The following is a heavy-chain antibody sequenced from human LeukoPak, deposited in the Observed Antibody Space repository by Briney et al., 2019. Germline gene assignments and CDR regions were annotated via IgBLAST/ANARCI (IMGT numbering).Heavy chain of an antibody. D-gene: IGHD2-15*01. J-gene: IGHJ4*02. V-gene: IGHV3-48*04. CDR3: ARDRGGSYSAIDY. CDR2: ISSSSVTI. Sequence: VRQAPXKGXEWVSFISSSSVTIYYADSVKGRFTISRDNAEKSLYLQMNSLRAEDTAVYYCARDRGGSYSAIDYWGQGTLVTVSS.